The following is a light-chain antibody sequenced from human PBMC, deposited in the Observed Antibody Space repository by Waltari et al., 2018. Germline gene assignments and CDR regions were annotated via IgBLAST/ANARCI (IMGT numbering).Light chain of an antibody. Sequence: SSELTQDPAVSVDLGQTVRITCQGDSIIYYYASWYQQKPGQAPVLVMYDQDTRPSGIPDRFSASSSGNTVSLTIAGAQAEDEADYHCNSRDSSGRHLVFGGGTKLTVL. CDR1: SIIYYY. J-gene: IGLJ3*02. V-gene: IGLV3-19*01. CDR3: NSRDSSGRHLV. CDR2: DQD.